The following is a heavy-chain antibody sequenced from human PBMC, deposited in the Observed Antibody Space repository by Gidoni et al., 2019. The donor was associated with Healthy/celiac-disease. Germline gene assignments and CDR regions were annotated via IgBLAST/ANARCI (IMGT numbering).Heavy chain of an antibody. V-gene: IGHV3-23*01. CDR2: SSGSGGST. J-gene: IGHJ6*03. D-gene: IGHD3-3*01. CDR1: GFTFSSFA. Sequence: EVQLLASAGGLVQPGGALRLPCAASGFTFSSFAIIWVRQAPGKVLAWVSASSGSGGSTYYADSVEGRFTISRENSKNTLYLQMNSLRAEDTAVYYCAKDGTYYDFWSGYYMDYMDVWGKGTTVTVSS. CDR3: AKDGTYYDFWSGYYMDYMDV.